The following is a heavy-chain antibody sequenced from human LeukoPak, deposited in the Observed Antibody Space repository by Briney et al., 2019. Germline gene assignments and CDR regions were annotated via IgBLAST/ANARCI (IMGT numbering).Heavy chain of an antibody. CDR2: IDPSGGTT. Sequence: ASVKVSCKASGYTFTSHYMHWVRQAPGHGLEWMGIIDPSGGTTSYAQKFQGRVTMTRDTSTSTVYMELGSLRSEDTAVYYCARGLVVATSELDYWGQGTLVTVSS. CDR1: GYTFTSHY. J-gene: IGHJ4*02. D-gene: IGHD1-26*01. V-gene: IGHV1-46*01. CDR3: ARGLVVATSELDY.